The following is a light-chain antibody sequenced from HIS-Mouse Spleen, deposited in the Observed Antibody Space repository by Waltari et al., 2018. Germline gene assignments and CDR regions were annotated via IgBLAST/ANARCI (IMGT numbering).Light chain of an antibody. V-gene: IGLV1-47*01. CDR2: RNN. J-gene: IGLJ3*02. CDR3: AAWDDSLSGPV. CDR1: SSNIGSNY. Sequence: QSVLTQPPSASGTPGQRVTISLSGSSSNIGSNYVYWYQQLPGTAPKLLIDRNNQRPSGVPDRFSGSKPGTSASLAISGLRSEDEADYYCAAWDDSLSGPVFGGGTKLTVL.